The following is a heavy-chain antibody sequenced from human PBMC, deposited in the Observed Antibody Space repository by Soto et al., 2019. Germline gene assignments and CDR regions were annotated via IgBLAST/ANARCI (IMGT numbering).Heavy chain of an antibody. CDR2: ISRSGSGGST. CDR1: GFTLSDCY. Sequence: QVQLVESGGGLVKPGGSLRLSCAASGFTLSDCYMSWIRQSPGKGLEWISYISRSGSGGSTYYADSVKGRFTISRDNSKNTLYLQMNSLRAEDTAVYYCAKIVEGFLEWLWGFDPWGQGTLVTVSS. D-gene: IGHD3-3*01. J-gene: IGHJ5*02. V-gene: IGHV3-11*01. CDR3: AKIVEGFLEWLWGFDP.